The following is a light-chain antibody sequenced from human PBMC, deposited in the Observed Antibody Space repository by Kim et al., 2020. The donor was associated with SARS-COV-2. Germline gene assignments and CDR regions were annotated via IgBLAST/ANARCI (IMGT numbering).Light chain of an antibody. CDR3: QAWDSSTVV. CDR2: QES. J-gene: IGLJ2*01. V-gene: IGLV3-1*01. Sequence: AAPRQTASITCSGVKLGDKYACWYQQKPGQAPVLVIYQESKRPSGIPERFSGSNSGNTATLTIGGTQAMDEADYYCQAWDSSTVVFGGGTQLTVL. CDR1: KLGDKY.